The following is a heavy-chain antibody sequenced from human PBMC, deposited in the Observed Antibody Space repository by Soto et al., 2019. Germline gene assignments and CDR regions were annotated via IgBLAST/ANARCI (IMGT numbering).Heavy chain of an antibody. CDR2: ISAYNGNT. CDR1: GYTFTSYG. J-gene: IGHJ6*02. V-gene: IGHV1-18*01. Sequence: ASVKVSCKASGYTFTSYGMSWVRQAPGQGLEWMGWISAYNGNTNYAQKLQGRVTMTTDTSTSTAYMELRSLRSDDTAVYYCARDRVPYSSSWFHYYYGMDVWGQGTTVTVSS. D-gene: IGHD6-13*01. CDR3: ARDRVPYSSSWFHYYYGMDV.